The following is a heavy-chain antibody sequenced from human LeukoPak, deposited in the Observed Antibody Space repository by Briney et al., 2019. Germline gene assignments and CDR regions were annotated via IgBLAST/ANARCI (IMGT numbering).Heavy chain of an antibody. V-gene: IGHV3-30*18. Sequence: GGSLRLSCAASGFTFSSYGMHWVRQAPGKGLEWVAVISYDGSNKYYADSVKGRFTISRDNSKNTLYLQMNSLRAEDTAVYYCAKDHRGYNSLDYWGQGTLVTVSS. D-gene: IGHD5-24*01. J-gene: IGHJ4*02. CDR2: ISYDGSNK. CDR1: GFTFSSYG. CDR3: AKDHRGYNSLDY.